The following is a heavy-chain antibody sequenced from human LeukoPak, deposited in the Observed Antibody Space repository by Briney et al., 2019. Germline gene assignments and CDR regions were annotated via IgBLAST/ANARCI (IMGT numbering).Heavy chain of an antibody. CDR1: GGSISSSTYY. Sequence: SETLSLTCTGSGGSISSSTYYWGWIRQPPGKGLEWIGSVYYSGKTYYNPSLKSRVTMPMDTSKNQFSLKLSSVTAADTAVYYCASRISKAGFDWGQGTQVTVSS. J-gene: IGHJ4*02. CDR2: VYYSGKT. D-gene: IGHD6-13*01. V-gene: IGHV4-39*07. CDR3: ASRISKAGFD.